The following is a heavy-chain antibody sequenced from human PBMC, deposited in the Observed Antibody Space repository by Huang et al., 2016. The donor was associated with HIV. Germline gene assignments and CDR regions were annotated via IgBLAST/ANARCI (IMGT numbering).Heavy chain of an antibody. D-gene: IGHD5-18*01. Sequence: QVQLVESGGGVVQPGRSLRLSCAASGFPFNNHARQWVRQAPGEGLEWVAVISNDGSNNYYADSVKGRFTSSRDSSKSTLFLHMTSLRTEDTAVYYCARAKDTWDAYDIWGQGTMVIVSS. J-gene: IGHJ3*02. V-gene: IGHV3-30-3*01. CDR3: ARAKDTWDAYDI. CDR2: ISNDGSNN. CDR1: GFPFNNHA.